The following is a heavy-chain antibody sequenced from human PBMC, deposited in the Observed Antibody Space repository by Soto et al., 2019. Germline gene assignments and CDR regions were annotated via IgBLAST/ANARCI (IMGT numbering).Heavy chain of an antibody. D-gene: IGHD5-18*01. J-gene: IGHJ3*02. V-gene: IGHV4-39*07. CDR3: ARPGGYSYGDAFDI. CDR1: GGSLSSSSYY. CDR2: IYYSGST. Sequence: SETLSLTCTVSGGSLSSSSYYWGWIRQPPGKGLEWIGSIYYSGSTYYNPSLKSRVTISVDTSKNQFSLKLSSVTAADTAVYYCARPGGYSYGDAFDIWGQGTMVTVSS.